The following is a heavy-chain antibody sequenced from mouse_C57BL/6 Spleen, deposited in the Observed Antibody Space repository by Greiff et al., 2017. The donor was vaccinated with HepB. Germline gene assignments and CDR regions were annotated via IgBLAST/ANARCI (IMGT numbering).Heavy chain of an antibody. CDR1: GFTFTDYY. CDR3: ARPYGNHWYFDV. J-gene: IGHJ1*03. Sequence: EVMLVESGGGLVQPGGSLSLSCAASGFTFTDYYMSWVRQPPGKALEWLGFIRNKANGYTTEYSASVKGRFTISRDNSQSILYLQMNALRAEDSATYYCARPYGNHWYFDVWGTGTTVTVSS. V-gene: IGHV7-3*01. D-gene: IGHD2-1*01. CDR2: IRNKANGYTT.